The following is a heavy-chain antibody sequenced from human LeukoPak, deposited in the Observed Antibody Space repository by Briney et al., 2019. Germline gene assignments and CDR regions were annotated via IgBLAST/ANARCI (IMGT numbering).Heavy chain of an antibody. CDR2: IDSSSSYM. J-gene: IGHJ3*02. V-gene: IGHV3-21*01. CDR1: GFTFSTYS. Sequence: PGGSLRLSCAASGFTFSTYSMNWVRQAPGKGLEWVSSIDSSSSYMFYADSVKGRFTISRDNAKNSLYLQMNSLRVEDTAVYYCARDRGAGAFDIWGQGTMVTVSS. CDR3: ARDRGAGAFDI.